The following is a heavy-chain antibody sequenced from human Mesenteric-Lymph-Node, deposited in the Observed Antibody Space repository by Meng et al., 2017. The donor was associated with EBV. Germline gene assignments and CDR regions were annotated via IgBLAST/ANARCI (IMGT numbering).Heavy chain of an antibody. V-gene: IGHV2-5*02. CDR2: IFWDDDE. CDR3: ARIWITLDH. CDR1: GFSHSTSGMA. Sequence: QITLKASGPTVGQPTQTLTVTCSFSGFSHSTSGMAVGWVRQPPGKAPEWLALIFWDDDERYSPSLKSRLTISRDTSENQVVLTMTNMAPEDTATYYCARIWITLDHWGQGALVTVSS. D-gene: IGHD3-10*01. J-gene: IGHJ4*02.